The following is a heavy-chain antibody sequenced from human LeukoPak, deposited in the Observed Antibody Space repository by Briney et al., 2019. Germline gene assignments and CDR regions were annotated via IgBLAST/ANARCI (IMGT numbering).Heavy chain of an antibody. CDR3: ARVGDIVVVPAAIGL. CDR2: ISSSSSYT. J-gene: IGHJ3*01. D-gene: IGHD2-2*02. V-gene: IGHV3-11*06. Sequence: GGSLRLSRAASGFTFSDYYMSWIRQAPGKGLEWVSYISSSSSYTNYADSVKGRFTISRDNAKNSLYLQMNSLRAEDTAVYYCARVGDIVVVPAAIGLWGQGTMVTVSS. CDR1: GFTFSDYY.